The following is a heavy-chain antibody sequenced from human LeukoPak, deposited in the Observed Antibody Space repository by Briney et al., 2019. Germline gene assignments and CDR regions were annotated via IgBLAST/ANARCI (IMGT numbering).Heavy chain of an antibody. V-gene: IGHV3-53*01. CDR3: ARYHTALNY. Sequence: GGSLRLSCAASGFTVSSDYMTWVRQAPGKGLEWVSVIYSGGSTYYADSVKGRFTISRDNSKNTVYLQLNNLRVEDTAVYYCARYHTALNYWGQGTLVTATS. CDR2: IYSGGST. CDR1: GFTVSSDY. D-gene: IGHD5-18*01. J-gene: IGHJ4*02.